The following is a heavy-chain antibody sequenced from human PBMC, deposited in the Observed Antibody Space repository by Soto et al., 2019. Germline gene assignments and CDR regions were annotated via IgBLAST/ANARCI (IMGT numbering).Heavy chain of an antibody. CDR3: AKDRDGYNDLDP. V-gene: IGHV3-30*18. D-gene: IGHD5-12*01. CDR2: ISYDGSNK. J-gene: IGHJ5*02. CDR1: GFTFSSYG. Sequence: GGSLRLSCAASGFTFSSYGMHWVRQAPGKGLEWVAVISYDGSNKYYADSVKGRFTISRDNSKNTLYLQMNSLRAEDTAVYYCAKDRDGYNDLDPWGQGTLVTVSS.